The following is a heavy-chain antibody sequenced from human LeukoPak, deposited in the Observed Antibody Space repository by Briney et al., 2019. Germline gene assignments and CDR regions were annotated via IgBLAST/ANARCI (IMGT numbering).Heavy chain of an antibody. D-gene: IGHD3-10*01. J-gene: IGHJ6*03. CDR3: ARGPSITMVRGGQWYYYMDV. Sequence: ASVKVSCKASGYTFTSHYMHWVRQAPEQGLEWMGIINRSGGSTSYAQKFQGRVTMTRDMSTRTDYMELSSLRYEDTAVYYCARGPSITMVRGGQWYYYMDVWGKGTTVTISS. V-gene: IGHV1-46*01. CDR1: GYTFTSHY. CDR2: INRSGGST.